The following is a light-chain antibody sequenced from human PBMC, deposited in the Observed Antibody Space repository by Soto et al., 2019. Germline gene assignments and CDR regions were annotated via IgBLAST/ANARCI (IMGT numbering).Light chain of an antibody. V-gene: IGLV2-14*01. Sequence: QSVLTQPASVSGSPGQSVTISCTGPRSDIGDSNFISWYQHSPGKAPRLLIYEVNNRPSGVSRRFSGSKAGNTASLTISGLLDDDEADYYCCSYTTSTTYVFGTGTKVTV. CDR3: CSYTTSTTYV. CDR2: EVN. CDR1: RSDIGDSNF. J-gene: IGLJ1*01.